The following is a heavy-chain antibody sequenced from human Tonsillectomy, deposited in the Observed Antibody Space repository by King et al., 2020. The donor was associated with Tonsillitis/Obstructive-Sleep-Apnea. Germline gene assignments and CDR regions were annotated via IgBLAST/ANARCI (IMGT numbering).Heavy chain of an antibody. D-gene: IGHD2-8*01. CDR1: GYTFTSYA. CDR3: ARDVSFIYYYYMDV. J-gene: IGHJ6*03. CDR2: INTNTVNP. Sequence: VQLVESGSELKKPGASVKVSCKASGYTFTSYAMNWVRQAPGQGLEWMGWINTNTVNPTYAQGFTGRFVFSLYTSVITEYLQISSLKAEDTAVYYCARDVSFIYYYYMDVWGKGTTVTVSS. V-gene: IGHV7-4-1*02.